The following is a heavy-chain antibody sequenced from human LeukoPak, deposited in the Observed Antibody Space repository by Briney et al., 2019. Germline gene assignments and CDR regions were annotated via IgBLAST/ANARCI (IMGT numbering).Heavy chain of an antibody. CDR2: ISYDGSNK. D-gene: IGHD3-22*01. CDR3: AREADSSGYWDY. V-gene: IGHV3-30-3*01. J-gene: IGHJ4*02. CDR1: GFTFSSYA. Sequence: GGSLRLSCAASGFTFSSYAMHWVRQAPGKGLEWVAVISYDGSNKYYADSVKGRFTMSRDNSKNTLYLQMNSLRAEDTAVYYCAREADSSGYWDYWGQGTLVTVSS.